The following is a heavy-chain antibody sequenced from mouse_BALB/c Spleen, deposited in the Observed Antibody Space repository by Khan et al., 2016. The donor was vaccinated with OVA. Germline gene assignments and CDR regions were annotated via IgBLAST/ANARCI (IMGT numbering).Heavy chain of an antibody. CDR3: TRIYRGDFDY. D-gene: IGHD2-1*01. V-gene: IGHV1-20*02. CDR2: INPHIGET. J-gene: IGHJ2*01. CDR1: GYSFTGYF. Sequence: VQLQQSGPELVRPGASVKISCKASGYSFTGYFMNWVMQSHGKSLEWIGRINPHIGETFYNQRFKDKATLTVDESSSTAHMELRSLASEDSAVYYWTRIYRGDFDYWGQGTTLTVSS.